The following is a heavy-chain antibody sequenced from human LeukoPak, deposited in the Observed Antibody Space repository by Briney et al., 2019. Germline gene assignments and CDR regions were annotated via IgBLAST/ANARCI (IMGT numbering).Heavy chain of an antibody. CDR2: IDPSESDA. D-gene: IGHD2-21*02. J-gene: IGHJ4*02. Sequence: GKSLQISCKGSGYSFVNHWIGWVRQMPGKGLEWMGIIDPSESDARYSPSFQGQVTISADKSIGTTYLQWSSLKASDTAMYYCARHIPNCGGVCYRGHFDYWGQGTLVTVSS. CDR3: ARHIPNCGGVCYRGHFDY. V-gene: IGHV5-51*01. CDR1: GYSFVNHW.